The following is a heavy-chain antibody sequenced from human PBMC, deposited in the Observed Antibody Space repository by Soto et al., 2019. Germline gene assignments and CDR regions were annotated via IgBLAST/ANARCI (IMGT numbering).Heavy chain of an antibody. V-gene: IGHV4-34*01. CDR2: INHSGST. Sequence: SETLSLTCAVYGGSVSGYYWSWISQPPGKGLEWIGEINHSGSTNYNPSLKSRVTISVDTSKNQFSLKLSSVTAADTAVYYCARGKLSDYVWGSYRYHFDYWGQGTVVTAPQ. D-gene: IGHD3-16*02. CDR3: ARGKLSDYVWGSYRYHFDY. J-gene: IGHJ4*02. CDR1: GGSVSGYY.